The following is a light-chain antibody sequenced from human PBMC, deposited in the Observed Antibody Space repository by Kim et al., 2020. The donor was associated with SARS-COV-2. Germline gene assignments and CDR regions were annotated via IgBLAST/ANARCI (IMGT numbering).Light chain of an antibody. CDR2: AAT. CDR3: QKFGSSPRA. J-gene: IGKJ1*01. V-gene: IGKV3-20*01. CDR1: ESIRTTY. Sequence: SQEPTATVSCRASESIRTTYLAWYQQRPGQAPRVLIYAATRRATGIPDRFSGSGSGTDFTLTISSLAPEDSAVYYCQKFGSSPRAFGQGTRVEIK.